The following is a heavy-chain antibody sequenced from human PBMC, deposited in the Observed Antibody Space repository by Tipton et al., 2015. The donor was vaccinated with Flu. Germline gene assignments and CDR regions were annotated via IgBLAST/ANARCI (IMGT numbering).Heavy chain of an antibody. Sequence: SLRLSCAASGFTFSSYAMHWVRQAPGKGLEWVAVISYDGSNKYYADYVKGRFTISRDNSKNTLYLQMNSLRAEDTAVYYCARDHSIGWYAEFDYWGQGSLVTVSS. CDR2: ISYDGSNK. V-gene: IGHV3-30-3*01. D-gene: IGHD6-19*01. CDR3: ARDHSIGWYAEFDY. J-gene: IGHJ4*02. CDR1: GFTFSSYA.